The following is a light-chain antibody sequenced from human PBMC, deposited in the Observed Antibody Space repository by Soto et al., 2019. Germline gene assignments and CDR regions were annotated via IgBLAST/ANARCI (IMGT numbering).Light chain of an antibody. J-gene: IGLJ3*02. Sequence: QSALTQPASVSESPGQSITISCTGTSLDVGSYDLVSWYQHHPGTAPKLIVYGVNKRPSGVSARFSGSKSGNTASLTISGLQTEDEADYFCCAWAGSDADCVFGGGTKVTVL. CDR1: SLDVGSYDL. CDR3: CAWAGSDADCV. CDR2: GVN. V-gene: IGLV2-23*02.